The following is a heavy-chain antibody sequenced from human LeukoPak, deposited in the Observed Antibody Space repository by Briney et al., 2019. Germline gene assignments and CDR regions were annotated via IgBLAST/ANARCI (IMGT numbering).Heavy chain of an antibody. CDR2: IRYDGSNK. D-gene: IGHD6-13*01. Sequence: PGGSLRLSCAASGFTFSSYGMHWVRQAPGKGLEWVAFIRYDGSNKYYADSVKGRFTISRDNSKNTLYLQMNSLRAEDTAVYYCAKEPYSSWYLDYFDYWGQGTLVTVSS. CDR1: GFTFSSYG. V-gene: IGHV3-30*02. CDR3: AKEPYSSWYLDYFDY. J-gene: IGHJ4*02.